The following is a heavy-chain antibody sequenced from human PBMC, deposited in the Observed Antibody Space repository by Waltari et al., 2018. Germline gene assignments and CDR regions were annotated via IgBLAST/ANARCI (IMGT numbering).Heavy chain of an antibody. J-gene: IGHJ4*01. D-gene: IGHD5-12*01. CDR2: TRFDGINK. CDR3: AREDIVSETQWRGNQYRGNSGYDL. V-gene: IGHV3-30*02. Sequence: QVFLVESGGGVVQPGDSLRLCCVASGFTFNIYGMPWVRQAAGLGLEWVAFTRFDGINKHYADSVKGRFTISRDNIKNTLYLQMNSLRGEDSAMYYCAREDIVSETQWRGNQYRGNSGYDLWGQGTQVSVSS. CDR1: GFTFNIYG.